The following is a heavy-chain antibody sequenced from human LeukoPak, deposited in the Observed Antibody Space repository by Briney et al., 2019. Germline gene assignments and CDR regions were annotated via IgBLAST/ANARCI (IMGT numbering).Heavy chain of an antibody. Sequence: SETLSLTCTVSGGSISSYYWSWIRQPPGKGLEWIGYIYYSGSTNYNPSLKSRVTISVDTSKNQFSLKLSSVTAADTAVYYCATGGFYDYGDYVITEYFQHWGQGTLVTVSS. J-gene: IGHJ1*01. CDR3: ATGGFYDYGDYVITEYFQH. CDR1: GGSISSYY. CDR2: IYYSGST. D-gene: IGHD4-17*01. V-gene: IGHV4-59*01.